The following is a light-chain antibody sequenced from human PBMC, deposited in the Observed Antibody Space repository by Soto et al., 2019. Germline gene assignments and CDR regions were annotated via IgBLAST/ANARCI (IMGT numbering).Light chain of an antibody. CDR2: DVS. CDR1: SSDVGDYNY. CDR3: SSYTSSSTRF. Sequence: QSALTQPASVSGSLGQSITISCTGTSSDVGDYNYVSWYQQHPGKAPKLMIFDVSNRPSGVSNRFSGSKSGNTASLTISGRQAEDVADYYCSSYTSSSTRFFGTGTKVTVL. J-gene: IGLJ1*01. V-gene: IGLV2-14*01.